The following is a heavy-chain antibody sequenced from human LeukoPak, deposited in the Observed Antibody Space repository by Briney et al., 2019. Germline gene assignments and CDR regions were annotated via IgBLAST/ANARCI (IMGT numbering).Heavy chain of an antibody. CDR2: ISYDGSDK. V-gene: IGHV3-30-3*01. CDR1: GFTFSSYA. Sequence: GGSLRLSCAASGFTFSSYAMHWVRQAPGKGLEWVAVISYDGSDKYYADSVKGRFTISRDNSKNTLYLQMNSLRAEDTAVYYCARDIYPSGDYDGYYYYYGMDVWGQGTTVTVSS. D-gene: IGHD4-17*01. CDR3: ARDIYPSGDYDGYYYYYGMDV. J-gene: IGHJ6*02.